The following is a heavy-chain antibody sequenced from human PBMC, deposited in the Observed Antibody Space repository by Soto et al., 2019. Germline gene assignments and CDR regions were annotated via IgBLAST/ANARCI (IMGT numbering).Heavy chain of an antibody. V-gene: IGHV4-39*01. CDR2: IYYSGST. D-gene: IGHD6-19*01. Sequence: PSETLSLTCTVSGGSISSYYWGWIRQPPGKGLEWIGSIYYSGSTYYNPSLKSRVTISVDTSKNQFSLKLSSVTAADTAVYYCARRPRVIAVAVHNWFDPWGQGTLVTVSS. CDR1: GGSISSYY. CDR3: ARRPRVIAVAVHNWFDP. J-gene: IGHJ5*02.